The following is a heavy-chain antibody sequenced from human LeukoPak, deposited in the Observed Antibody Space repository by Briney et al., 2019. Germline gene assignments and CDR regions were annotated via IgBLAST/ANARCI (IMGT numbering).Heavy chain of an antibody. V-gene: IGHV3-74*01. CDR1: GFSFSSYW. D-gene: IGHD1-1*01. J-gene: IGHJ4*02. CDR2: ISSDGSDT. CDR3: ARDQTQLGPTTVDH. Sequence: GGSLRLSCVASGFSFSSYWMHWVRQDPGKGLTWVARISSDGSDTKYGDSVKGRFTISRDNGKNTLYLQMNSLGAEDTAAYYCARDQTQLGPTTVDHWGQGIQVTVSS.